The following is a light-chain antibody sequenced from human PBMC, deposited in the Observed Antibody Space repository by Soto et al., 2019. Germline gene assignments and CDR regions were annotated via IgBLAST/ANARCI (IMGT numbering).Light chain of an antibody. Sequence: IVLTQSPGTLSWSPGERATLSCRASQSVSSSYLAWYQQKPGQAPRLLIYGASSRATGIPDRFSGSGSGTDFALTISRLETEDFAVYYWQQYGSALTWTFGQGTKVDIK. CDR1: QSVSSSY. V-gene: IGKV3-20*01. CDR2: GAS. J-gene: IGKJ1*01. CDR3: QQYGSALTWT.